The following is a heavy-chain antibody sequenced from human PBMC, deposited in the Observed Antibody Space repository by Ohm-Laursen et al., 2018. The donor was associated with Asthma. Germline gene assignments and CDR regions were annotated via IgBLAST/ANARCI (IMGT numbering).Heavy chain of an antibody. CDR3: ASSGYYGSGSYYYGMDV. D-gene: IGHD3-10*01. CDR2: IYHSGST. V-gene: IGHV4-30-2*01. J-gene: IGHJ6*02. CDR1: GGSISSGGYS. Sequence: PSETLSLTCAVSGGSISSGGYSWSWIRQPPGKGLEWIGYIYHSGSTYYNPSLKSRVTISVDRSKNQFSLKLSSVTAADTAVYYCASSGYYGSGSYYYGMDVWGQGTTVTVSS.